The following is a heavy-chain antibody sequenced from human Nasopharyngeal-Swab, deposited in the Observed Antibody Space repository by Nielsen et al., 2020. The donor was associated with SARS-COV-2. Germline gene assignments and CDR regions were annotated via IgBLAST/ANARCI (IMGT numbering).Heavy chain of an antibody. CDR2: INSDGSTI. J-gene: IGHJ6*02. CDR3: ARDGLDYDFWSAYFMDV. V-gene: IGHV3-74*01. D-gene: IGHD3-3*01. Sequence: WIRQSPGKGLVWVSRINSDGSTISYADSMKGRFTISRDNAKNSLYLQMNSLRAEDTAVYYCARDGLDYDFWSAYFMDVWGQGTTVTVSS.